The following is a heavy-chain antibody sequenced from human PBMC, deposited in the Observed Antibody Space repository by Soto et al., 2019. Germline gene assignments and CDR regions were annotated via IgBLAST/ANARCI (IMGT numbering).Heavy chain of an antibody. V-gene: IGHV3-30*18. Sequence: TGGSLRLSCAASGFTFSSYGMHWVRQAPGKGLEWVAVISYDGSNKYYADSVKGRFTISRDNSKNTLYLQMNSLRAEDTAVYYCAKDVTSHIVAYYFDYWGQGTLVTVSA. CDR2: ISYDGSNK. CDR1: GFTFSSYG. D-gene: IGHD5-12*01. CDR3: AKDVTSHIVAYYFDY. J-gene: IGHJ4*02.